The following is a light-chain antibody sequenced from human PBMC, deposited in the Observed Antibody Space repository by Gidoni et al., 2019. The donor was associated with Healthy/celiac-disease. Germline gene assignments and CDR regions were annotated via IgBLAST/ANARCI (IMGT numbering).Light chain of an antibody. CDR3: QQSYSTPIT. CDR2: AAS. Sequence: DIQMTQSPSSLSASVGDRVTITCRASQSISSYLNWYQQKPGKAPKLLIYAASSLQSGVPSRFSGSGSGTDFTLTISSLQPEDFETYYCQQSYSTPITCGQGTRLEIK. J-gene: IGKJ5*01. V-gene: IGKV1-39*01. CDR1: QSISSY.